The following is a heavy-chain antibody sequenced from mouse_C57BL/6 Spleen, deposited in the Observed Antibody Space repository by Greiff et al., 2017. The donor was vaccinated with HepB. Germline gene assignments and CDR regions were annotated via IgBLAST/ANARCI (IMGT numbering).Heavy chain of an antibody. CDR3: ARNSKRTPWFAY. V-gene: IGHV1-69*01. Sequence: QVQLQQPGAELVMPGASVKLSCKASGYTFTSYWMHWVKQRPGQGLEWIGEIDPSDSYTNYNQKFKGKSTLTVDKSSSTAYMQLSSLTSEDSAVYYCARNSKRTPWFAYWGQGTLVTVSA. CDR1: GYTFTSYW. J-gene: IGHJ3*01. D-gene: IGHD2-5*01. CDR2: IDPSDSYT.